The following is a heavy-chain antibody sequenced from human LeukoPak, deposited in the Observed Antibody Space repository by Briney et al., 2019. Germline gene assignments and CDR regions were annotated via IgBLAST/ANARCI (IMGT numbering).Heavy chain of an antibody. Sequence: GGSLRLSCAASGFIFSSYAMSWVRQAPGKGLEWEWVSGISGSGGSTNYADSVKGRFTISRDNSKNTLYLQMDSLRAEDTAVYYCAKDRDGYNPSNFDYWGQGTLVAVSS. J-gene: IGHJ4*02. CDR2: ISGSGGST. CDR1: GFIFSSYA. V-gene: IGHV3-23*01. D-gene: IGHD5-24*01. CDR3: AKDRDGYNPSNFDY.